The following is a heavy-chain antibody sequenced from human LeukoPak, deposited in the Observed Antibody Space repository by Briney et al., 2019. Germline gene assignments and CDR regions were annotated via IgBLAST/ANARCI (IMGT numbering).Heavy chain of an antibody. J-gene: IGHJ3*02. CDR1: GYSFTSYW. Sequence: GESLKISCKGPGYSFTSYWIGWVRQMPGKGLEWMGIIYPGDSDTRYSPSFQGQVTISADKSISTAYLQWSSLKASDTAMYYCARGYNYDSSGYLYDAFDIWGQGTMVTVSS. D-gene: IGHD3-22*01. CDR3: ARGYNYDSSGYLYDAFDI. V-gene: IGHV5-51*01. CDR2: IYPGDSDT.